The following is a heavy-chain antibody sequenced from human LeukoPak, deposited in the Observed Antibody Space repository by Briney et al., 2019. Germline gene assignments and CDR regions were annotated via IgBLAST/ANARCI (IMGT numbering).Heavy chain of an antibody. J-gene: IGHJ4*02. CDR3: ARDRPWGGLNGFDY. V-gene: IGHV3-48*01. Sequence: GGSLRLSCAASGFTFSSYSMNWVRQAPGKGLEWVSYISSSSSTIYYADSVKGRFTISRDFSKNTLYLRMNSLRAEDTAIYYCARDRPWGGLNGFDYWGQGTLVTVAS. CDR1: GFTFSSYS. CDR2: ISSSSSTI. D-gene: IGHD3-3*01.